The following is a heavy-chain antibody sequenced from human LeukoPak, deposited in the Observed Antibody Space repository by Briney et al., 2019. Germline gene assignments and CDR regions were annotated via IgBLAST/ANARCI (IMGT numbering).Heavy chain of an antibody. CDR1: GFTFSRNW. V-gene: IGHV3-74*01. CDR3: ARGAQIVVAPAAQARPGPSGVDY. D-gene: IGHD2-2*01. CDR2: INSDGSIT. Sequence: GGSLRLSCAASGFTFSRNWMHWVRQAPGKGLVWVSRINSDGSITNYADSVKGRFTISRDNAKNTLYLQMNSLRAEDTAVYYCARGAQIVVAPAAQARPGPSGVDYWGQGTLVTASS. J-gene: IGHJ4*02.